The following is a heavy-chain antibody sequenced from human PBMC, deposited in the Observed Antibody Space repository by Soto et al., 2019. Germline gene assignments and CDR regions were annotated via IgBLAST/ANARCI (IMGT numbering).Heavy chain of an antibody. Sequence: GGSLRLSCAASGFTFSSYSMSWVRQAPGRGLEWVAAISGSGGSTYYADSVKGRFTISRDNSKNTLYLQMNSLRAEDTAVYYCAKCLGYSGSYYDYYGMDVWGQGTTVTVSS. CDR3: AKCLGYSGSYYDYYGMDV. J-gene: IGHJ6*02. CDR2: ISGSGGST. D-gene: IGHD1-26*01. CDR1: GFTFSSYS. V-gene: IGHV3-23*01.